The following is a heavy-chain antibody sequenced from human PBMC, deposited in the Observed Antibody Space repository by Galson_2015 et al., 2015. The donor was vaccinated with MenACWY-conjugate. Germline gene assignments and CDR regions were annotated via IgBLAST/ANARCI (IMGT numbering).Heavy chain of an antibody. CDR3: ARGGRGYIYALGY. J-gene: IGHJ4*02. D-gene: IGHD5-18*01. V-gene: IGHV3-48*04. CDR2: ISRSSSTI. CDR1: GFTFRSYR. Sequence: SLRLSCAASGFTFRSYRMNWVRQAPGRGLEWVSYISRSSSTIYYADSVKGRFTISRDNAKNSLYLQMNSLRAEDTAVYYCARGGRGYIYALGYWGQGTLVTVSS.